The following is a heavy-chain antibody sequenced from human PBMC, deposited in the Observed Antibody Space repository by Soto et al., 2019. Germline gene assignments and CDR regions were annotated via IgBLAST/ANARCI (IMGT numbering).Heavy chain of an antibody. CDR1: GYTFTGYY. CDR2: INPNSGGT. Sequence: ASVKVSCKASGYTFTGYYMHWVRQAPGQGLEWMGWINPNSGGTNYAQKFQGWVTMTRDTSISTAYMELSRLRSDDTAVYYCARTHYYGSGTPYYFDYWGQGTLVTVSS. J-gene: IGHJ4*02. CDR3: ARTHYYGSGTPYYFDY. V-gene: IGHV1-2*04. D-gene: IGHD3-10*01.